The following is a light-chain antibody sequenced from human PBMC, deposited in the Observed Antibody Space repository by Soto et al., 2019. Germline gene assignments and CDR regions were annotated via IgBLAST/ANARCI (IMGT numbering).Light chain of an antibody. CDR2: LGS. CDR3: MQALQTPELT. J-gene: IGKJ4*01. Sequence: DIVMTQSPLSLPVTPGEPASISCRSSQSLLHSNGYNYLDWYLQKPGQSPQLLIYLGSNRASGVPDRFSGSGSGTDFILKISRVYPLSVGVYSCMQALQTPELTFGGGTNVEIK. CDR1: QSLLHSNGYNY. V-gene: IGKV2-28*01.